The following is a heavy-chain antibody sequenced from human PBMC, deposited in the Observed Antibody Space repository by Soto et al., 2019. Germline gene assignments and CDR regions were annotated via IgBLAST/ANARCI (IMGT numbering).Heavy chain of an antibody. CDR1: GFTFSSYA. D-gene: IGHD5-18*01. CDR2: ISGSGGST. Sequence: TGGSLRLSCAASGFTFSSYAMSWVRQAPGKGLEWVSAISGSGGSTYYADSVKGRFTISRDNSKNTLYLQMNSLRAEDTAVYYCAKDNRSRIQLWYYHIYYFDYWGQGTLVTVSS. J-gene: IGHJ4*02. V-gene: IGHV3-23*01. CDR3: AKDNRSRIQLWYYHIYYFDY.